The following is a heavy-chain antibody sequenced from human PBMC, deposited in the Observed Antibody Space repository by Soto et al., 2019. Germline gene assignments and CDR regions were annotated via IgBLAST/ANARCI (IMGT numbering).Heavy chain of an antibody. Sequence: GGSLRLSCAASGFTFSSYAMSWVRQAPGKGLEWVSAIGGSGGTTYYADSVKGRFTISRDNSKNTLYLQMNSLRAEDTAVYYCAKEGVAARLGFYFDYWGQGTLVTVSS. CDR3: AKEGVAARLGFYFDY. CDR1: GFTFSSYA. CDR2: IGGSGGTT. J-gene: IGHJ4*02. V-gene: IGHV3-23*01. D-gene: IGHD6-6*01.